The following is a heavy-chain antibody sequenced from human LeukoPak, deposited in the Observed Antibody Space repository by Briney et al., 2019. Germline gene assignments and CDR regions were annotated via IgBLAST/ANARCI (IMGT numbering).Heavy chain of an antibody. D-gene: IGHD1-26*01. CDR2: IIHSGGT. V-gene: IGHV4-34*01. Sequence: PSETLSLTCAVYGGSFSGYYWSWLRQPPGKGLDWIGEIIHSGGTNYNPYVKSRVTISVDTSKNQFSLNLNYINAADTAVYYCARGLGGSYYFDHWGQGTLVTVSS. CDR3: ARGLGGSYYFDH. J-gene: IGHJ4*02. CDR1: GGSFSGYY.